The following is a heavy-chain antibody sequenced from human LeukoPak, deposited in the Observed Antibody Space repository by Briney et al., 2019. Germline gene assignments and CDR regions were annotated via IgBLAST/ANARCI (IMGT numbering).Heavy chain of an antibody. V-gene: IGHV4-59*01. CDR3: ARVGSVSSSWYRLDP. Sequence: PSETLSLTCTVSGGSISSYYWSWIRQPPGKGLEWIGYIYYSGSTNYNPSLKSRVTTSVDTSKNQFSLKLSSVTAADTAVYYCARVGSVSSSWYRLDPWGQGTLVTVSS. D-gene: IGHD6-13*01. J-gene: IGHJ5*02. CDR2: IYYSGST. CDR1: GGSISSYY.